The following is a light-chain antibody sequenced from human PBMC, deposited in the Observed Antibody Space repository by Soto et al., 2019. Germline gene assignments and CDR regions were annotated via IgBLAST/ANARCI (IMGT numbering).Light chain of an antibody. V-gene: IGKV1-27*01. Sequence: DIQMTQSPSSLSAAVGDSVTITCWASQGISNYLAWYQQKPGKVPKLLIYSASTLRSGVPSRFSGSGSGTEFTLTIRSLQPEDVATYYCQKYNRAPFSLGPGTKVEIK. CDR3: QKYNRAPFS. J-gene: IGKJ3*01. CDR1: QGISNY. CDR2: SAS.